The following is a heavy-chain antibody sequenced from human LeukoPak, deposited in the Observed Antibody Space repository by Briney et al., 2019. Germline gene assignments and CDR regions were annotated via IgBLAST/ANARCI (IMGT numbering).Heavy chain of an antibody. CDR2: IYHSGST. D-gene: IGHD2-15*01. CDR1: GGSISSSNW. CDR3: ACGRYSGVAATTFDY. V-gene: IGHV4-4*02. J-gene: IGHJ4*02. Sequence: PSETLSLTCAVSGGSISSSNWWSWVRQPPGKGLEWIGEIYHSGSTNYNPSPKSRVTISVDKSKNQFSLKLSSVTAADTAVYYCACGRYSGVAATTFDYWGQGTLVTVSS.